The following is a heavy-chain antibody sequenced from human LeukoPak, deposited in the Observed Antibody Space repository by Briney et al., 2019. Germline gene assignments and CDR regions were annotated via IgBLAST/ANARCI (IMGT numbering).Heavy chain of an antibody. CDR2: INQDGSEK. D-gene: IGHD3-22*01. V-gene: IGHV3-7*01. Sequence: PGGSLRLSCAASGFTFSSYWMSWVRQAPGKGLEWVVNINQDGSEKYYVDSVKGRFTISRDNAKNSLYLQMNSLRAEDTAVYHCARDAGSGYYLDYWGQGTLVTVSS. CDR3: ARDAGSGYYLDY. J-gene: IGHJ4*02. CDR1: GFTFSSYW.